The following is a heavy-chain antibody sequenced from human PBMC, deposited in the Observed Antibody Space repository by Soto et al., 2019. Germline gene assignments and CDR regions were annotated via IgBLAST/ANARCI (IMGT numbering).Heavy chain of an antibody. CDR1: GFTFSDYW. D-gene: IGHD6-19*01. J-gene: IGHJ4*02. V-gene: IGHV3-7*03. CDR2: VNQDGTQK. Sequence: GGSLRLSCAGSGFTFSDYWMAWVRQPQGRGLEWVASVNQDGTQKFFVDSVKGRFTISKDNAKNSLDPQMSSLRAEDTAVYYCVRWESSDWYLGIWGQGTQVTVSS. CDR3: VRWESSDWYLGI.